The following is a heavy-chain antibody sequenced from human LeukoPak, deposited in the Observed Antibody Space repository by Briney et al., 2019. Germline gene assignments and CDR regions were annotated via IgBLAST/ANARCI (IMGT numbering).Heavy chain of an antibody. CDR1: GFTFSSYS. D-gene: IGHD2-2*01. V-gene: IGHV3-48*04. CDR2: ISSSSSTI. Sequence: HPGGSLRLSCAASGFTFSSYSMYWVRQAPGKGLEWVSYISSSSSTIYYADSVKGRFTISRDNAKNSLYLQMNSLRAEDTAVYYCARSPSIVVVPAATRLFDYWGQGTLVTVSS. CDR3: ARSPSIVVVPAATRLFDY. J-gene: IGHJ4*02.